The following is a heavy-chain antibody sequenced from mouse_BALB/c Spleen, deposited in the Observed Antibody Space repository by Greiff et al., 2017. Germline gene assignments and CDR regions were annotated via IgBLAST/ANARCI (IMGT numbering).Heavy chain of an antibody. CDR1: GFTFSSYY. V-gene: IGHV5-6-2*01. CDR3: ASYDYDGGYYAMDY. J-gene: IGHJ4*01. CDR2: INSNGGST. Sequence: EVKVEESGGGLVKPGGSLKLSCAASGFTFSSYYMSWVRQTPEKRLELVAAINSNGGSTYYPDTVKGRFTISRDNAKNTLYLQMSSLKSEDTALYYCASYDYDGGYYAMDYWGQGTSVTVSS. D-gene: IGHD2-4*01.